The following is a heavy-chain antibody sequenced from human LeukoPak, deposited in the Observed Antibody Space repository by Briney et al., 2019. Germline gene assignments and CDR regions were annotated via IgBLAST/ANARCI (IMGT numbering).Heavy chain of an antibody. V-gene: IGHV3-23*01. Sequence: PGGSLRLPCAASGFTFSSYAMSWVRQAPGKGLEWVSAISGSGVTIYYADSVKGRFTISRDNSKNTLYLQMNSLRAEDTALYYCAKDRDYYLVGFFDYWGQGTLVTVSS. CDR3: AKDRDYYLVGFFDY. CDR2: ISGSGVTI. J-gene: IGHJ4*02. CDR1: GFTFSSYA. D-gene: IGHD3-10*01.